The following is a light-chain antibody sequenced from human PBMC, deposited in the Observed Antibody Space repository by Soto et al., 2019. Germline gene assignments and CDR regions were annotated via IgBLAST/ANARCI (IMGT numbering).Light chain of an antibody. CDR1: SSC. Sequence: SSCLAWYQQKPGKAPKLLIYAASSLQSGVPSRFSGSGSGTDCTLTISSLQPEDFAVYSCQQRRSRPPTITFGQGTRLEIK. V-gene: IGKV1-12*01. CDR3: QQRRSRPPTIT. CDR2: AAS. J-gene: IGKJ5*01.